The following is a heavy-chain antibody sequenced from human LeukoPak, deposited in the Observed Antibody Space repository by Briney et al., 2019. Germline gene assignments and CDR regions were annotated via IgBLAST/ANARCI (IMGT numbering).Heavy chain of an antibody. CDR2: ISGSGGST. D-gene: IGHD1-26*01. V-gene: IGHV3-23*01. J-gene: IGHJ4*02. CDR3: AKPIPSVDPRGGLVDY. Sequence: PGGSLRLSCAASGFTFSSYAMSWVRQAPGKGLEWVSAISGSGGSTYYADSVKGRFTISRDNSKNTLYLQMNSLRAEDTAVYYCAKPIPSVDPRGGLVDYWGQGTLVTVSS. CDR1: GFTFSSYA.